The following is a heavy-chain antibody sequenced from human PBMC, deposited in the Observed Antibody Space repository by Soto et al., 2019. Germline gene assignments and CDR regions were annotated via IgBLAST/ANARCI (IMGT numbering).Heavy chain of an antibody. V-gene: IGHV4-59*01. Sequence: SETLSLTCSVSGGSISSGYWTWIRHPPVNGLEFIGYIYLFFSINYNPSLKSRFIISLYTAKNDFSLSLISFTAADTAVYYCTGVYYDIYGYILDPCGQGNSVTVSS. CDR2: IYLFFSI. J-gene: IGHJ5*02. CDR3: TGVYYDIYGYILDP. D-gene: IGHD3-22*01. CDR1: GGSISSGY.